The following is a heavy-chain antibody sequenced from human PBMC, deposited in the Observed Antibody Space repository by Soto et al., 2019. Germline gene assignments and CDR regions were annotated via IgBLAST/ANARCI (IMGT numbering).Heavy chain of an antibody. CDR3: ARQVPAAVDYGDYPIYYYYYMDV. D-gene: IGHD4-17*01. CDR1: GGSISSSSYY. CDR2: IYYSGST. J-gene: IGHJ6*03. V-gene: IGHV4-39*01. Sequence: SETLSLTCTVSGGSISSSSYYWGWIRQPPGKGLEWIGSIYYSGSTYYNPSLKSRVTISVDTSKNQFSLKLSSVTAADTAVYYCARQVPAAVDYGDYPIYYYYYMDVWGKGTTVTVS.